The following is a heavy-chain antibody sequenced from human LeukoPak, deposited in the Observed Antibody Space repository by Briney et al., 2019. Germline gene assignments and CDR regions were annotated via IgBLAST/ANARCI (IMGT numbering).Heavy chain of an antibody. CDR1: GFTFSSYS. D-gene: IGHD6-13*01. V-gene: IGHV3-21*04. CDR2: ISSGSSYI. Sequence: GGSLRLSCAASGFTFSSYSMNWVRQAPGKGLEWVSSISSGSSYIYYADSVKGRFTISRDNAKNSLYLQMNSLRAEDTAVYYCARDRRSSSWYGDYWGQGTLVTVSS. CDR3: ARDRRSSSWYGDY. J-gene: IGHJ4*02.